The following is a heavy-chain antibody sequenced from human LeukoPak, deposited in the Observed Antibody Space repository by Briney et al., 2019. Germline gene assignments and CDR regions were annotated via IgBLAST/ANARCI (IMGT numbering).Heavy chain of an antibody. CDR3: ARGDIVVVPAAIPNWFDP. CDR1: GFTFSSYS. CDR2: ISSSSSYI. J-gene: IGHJ5*02. Sequence: GGSLRLSCAASGFTFSSYSMNWVRQAPGKGLEWVSSISSSSSYIYYADSVKGRFTISRDNAKNSLYLQMNSLKAEDTAVYYCARGDIVVVPAAIPNWFDPWGQGTLVTVSS. D-gene: IGHD2-2*01. V-gene: IGHV3-21*01.